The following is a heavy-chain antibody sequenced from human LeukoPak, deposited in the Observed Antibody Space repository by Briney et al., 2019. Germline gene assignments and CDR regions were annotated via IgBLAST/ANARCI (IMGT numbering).Heavy chain of an antibody. J-gene: IGHJ4*02. D-gene: IGHD3-22*01. V-gene: IGHV4-39*07. Sequence: SETLSLTCNVSGGSISSSSYYWGWIRQPPGKGLEWMGSIYYSGSTYYNTSLKSRVTISVDTSKNQFSLKLSSVTAADTAVYYCASTDSSGYYFDYWGQGSLVTVSS. CDR1: GGSISSSSYY. CDR2: IYYSGST. CDR3: ASTDSSGYYFDY.